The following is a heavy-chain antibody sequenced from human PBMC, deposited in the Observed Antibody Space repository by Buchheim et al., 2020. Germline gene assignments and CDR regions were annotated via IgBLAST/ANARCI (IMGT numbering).Heavy chain of an antibody. CDR2: IYYSGDT. D-gene: IGHD6-19*01. CDR3: AMLKIAVDGKGDY. CDR1: GGSISSGDDY. Sequence: QVQLQESGPGLVKPSQTLSLTCTVSGGSISSGDDYWTWIRQPPGKGLEWIGYIYYSGDTYYNLSLKSRLTISVDTSKNPFSLKLSSVTAADTAVYYCAMLKIAVDGKGDYWGQGNL. V-gene: IGHV4-30-4*01. J-gene: IGHJ4*02.